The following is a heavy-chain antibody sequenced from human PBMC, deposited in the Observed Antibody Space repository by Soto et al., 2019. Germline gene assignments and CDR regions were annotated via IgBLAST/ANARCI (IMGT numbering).Heavy chain of an antibody. Sequence: PGGSLRLSCAASGLHFSSYGMHWVRPAQGKGLEWVAVIWYDGSNKYYADSVKGRFTISRGNSKNTLYLQMNSLRAEDTAVYYCARERSRDYDSSGYTRVYYGMDVWGQGTTVTVSS. CDR3: ARERSRDYDSSGYTRVYYGMDV. CDR2: IWYDGSNK. CDR1: GLHFSSYG. J-gene: IGHJ6*02. V-gene: IGHV3-33*01. D-gene: IGHD3-22*01.